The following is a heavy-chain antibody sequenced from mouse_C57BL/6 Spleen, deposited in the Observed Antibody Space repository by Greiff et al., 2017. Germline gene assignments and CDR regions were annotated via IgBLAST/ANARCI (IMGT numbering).Heavy chain of an antibody. CDR1: GYTFTSYT. J-gene: IGHJ2*01. CDR3: ASRAQATCFDY. D-gene: IGHD3-2*02. Sequence: QVQLQQSGAELARPGASVKMSCKASGYTFTSYTMHWVKQRPGQGLEWIGYINPSSGYTKYNQKFKDKATLTADKSSSTAYMQLSSLTSEDSAVYYCASRAQATCFDYWGQGTTLTVSS. CDR2: INPSSGYT. V-gene: IGHV1-4*01.